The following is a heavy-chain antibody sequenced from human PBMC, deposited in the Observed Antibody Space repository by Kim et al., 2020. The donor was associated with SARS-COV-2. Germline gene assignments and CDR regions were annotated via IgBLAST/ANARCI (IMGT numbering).Heavy chain of an antibody. J-gene: IGHJ4*03. CDR3: ARRNRFTTGSFDF. Sequence: SYRPSFQGQVTISVDKSINTAYLQWSSLKASDTAMYYCARRNRFTTGSFDFWGQGTQVTVSS. D-gene: IGHD2-2*01. V-gene: IGHV5-51*01.